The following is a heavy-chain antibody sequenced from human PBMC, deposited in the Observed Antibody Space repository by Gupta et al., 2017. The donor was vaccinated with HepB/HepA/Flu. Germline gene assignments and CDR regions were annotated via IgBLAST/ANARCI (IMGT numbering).Heavy chain of an antibody. CDR1: GGSIRTYY. Sequence: QVQLQASGPGLVKPSETLSLTCTVSGGSIRTYYWSWIRQPPGKGLEWIGYINYSGNTNYNPSLKSRVTMSIDTSKNQFSLKLTSVTSADTAVYYCARDGSADGYNPNAFDYWGQGTLVTVSS. J-gene: IGHJ4*02. CDR2: INYSGNT. CDR3: ARDGSADGYNPNAFDY. D-gene: IGHD5-24*01. V-gene: IGHV4-59*01.